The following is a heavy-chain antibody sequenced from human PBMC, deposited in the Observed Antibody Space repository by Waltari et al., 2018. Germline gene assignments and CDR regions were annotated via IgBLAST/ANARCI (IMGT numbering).Heavy chain of an antibody. Sequence: EVQLVESGGGLGQPGGSLRLSCAASGFTLSSYWMSWVRQAPGNGLEWVANIKNDGGEEYYVDSVRGRFTISRDNAKNSLFLQMNSLRPEDTAVYYCARDQWFAFDIWGQGTMVTVSS. CDR1: GFTLSSYW. V-gene: IGHV3-7*01. J-gene: IGHJ3*02. CDR3: ARDQWFAFDI. CDR2: IKNDGGEE. D-gene: IGHD3-22*01.